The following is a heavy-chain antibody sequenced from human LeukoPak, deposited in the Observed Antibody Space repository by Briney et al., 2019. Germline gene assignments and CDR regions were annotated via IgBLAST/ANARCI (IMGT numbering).Heavy chain of an antibody. J-gene: IGHJ3*02. CDR1: GDSLSSNSAA. V-gene: IGHV6-1*01. Sequence: QTLSLTCAISGDSLSSNSAAWNWIRQSPSRGLEWLGRTYYRSKWYNDYAVSVKSRITINPDTSKNQFSLQLNSVTPEDTAVYYCASLPTASDAFDIWGQGTMVTVSS. CDR3: ASLPTASDAFDI. D-gene: IGHD2-21*02. CDR2: TYYRSKWYN.